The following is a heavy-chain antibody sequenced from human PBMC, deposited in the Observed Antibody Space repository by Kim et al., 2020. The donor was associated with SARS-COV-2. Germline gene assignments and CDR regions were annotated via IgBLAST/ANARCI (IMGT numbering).Heavy chain of an antibody. CDR3: ARGSDWYFDL. Sequence: HYGGSVRGRFTISRENAQNSLYLQMRSLRAEDTAVYYCARGSDWYFDLWGRGTLVTVSS. J-gene: IGHJ2*01. V-gene: IGHV3-21*01.